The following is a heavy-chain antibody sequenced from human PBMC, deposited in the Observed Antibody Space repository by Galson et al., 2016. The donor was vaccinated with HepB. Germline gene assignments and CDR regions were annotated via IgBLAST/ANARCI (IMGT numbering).Heavy chain of an antibody. J-gene: IGHJ4*02. Sequence: ETLSLTCSVSSGSISRSGYYRGWIRQPPGKGLEWIASVHHSGTTHYNPSLKSRVTVSVDTSRNPPSLKLTSVTAADTAVYFCAFGDYAVAYYFDSWGQGTLVTVSA. V-gene: IGHV4-39*01. D-gene: IGHD2-2*01. CDR2: VHHSGTT. CDR1: SGSISRSGYY. CDR3: AFGDYAVAYYFDS.